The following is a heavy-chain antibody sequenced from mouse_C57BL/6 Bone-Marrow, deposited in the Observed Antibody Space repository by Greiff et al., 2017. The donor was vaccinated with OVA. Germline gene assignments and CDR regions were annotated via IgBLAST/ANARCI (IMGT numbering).Heavy chain of an antibody. CDR3: AREDDGYYAWFAY. D-gene: IGHD2-3*01. J-gene: IGHJ3*01. V-gene: IGHV1-69*01. CDR1: GYNFTSYW. Sequence: LQESGAELVMPGASVKLSCKASGYNFTSYWMHWVKQRPGQGLEWIGEIDPSDSYTNYNQKFKGKSTLTVDKSSSTAYMQLSSLTSEDSAVYYCAREDDGYYAWFAYWGQGTLVTVSA. CDR2: IDPSDSYT.